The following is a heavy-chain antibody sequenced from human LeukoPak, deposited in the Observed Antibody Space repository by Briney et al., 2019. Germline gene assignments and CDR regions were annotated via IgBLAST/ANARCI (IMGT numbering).Heavy chain of an antibody. CDR1: GYTFTSYD. Sequence: GASVKVSCKASGYTFTSYDINWVRQATGQGLEWMGWMNPNSGNTGYAQKFQGRVTMTRNTSISTAYMELSSLRSEDTAVYYCARGPTAVEMAPPDYWGQGTLVTVSS. CDR3: ARGPTAVEMAPPDY. CDR2: MNPNSGNT. J-gene: IGHJ4*02. D-gene: IGHD5-24*01. V-gene: IGHV1-8*01.